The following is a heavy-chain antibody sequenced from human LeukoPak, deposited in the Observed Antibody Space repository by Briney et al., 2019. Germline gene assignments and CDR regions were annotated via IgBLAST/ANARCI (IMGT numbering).Heavy chain of an antibody. CDR2: INHSGST. CDR3: ARGIVGAPRDGDAFDI. D-gene: IGHD1-26*01. V-gene: IGHV4-34*01. CDR1: GVSFSGYY. J-gene: IGHJ3*02. Sequence: PSETLSLTCAVYGVSFSGYYWSWVRQPPGKGLEWVGEINHSGSTNYNPSLKSRVTISVDTSKNQFSLKLSSVTAADTAVYYCARGIVGAPRDGDAFDIWGQGTMVTVSS.